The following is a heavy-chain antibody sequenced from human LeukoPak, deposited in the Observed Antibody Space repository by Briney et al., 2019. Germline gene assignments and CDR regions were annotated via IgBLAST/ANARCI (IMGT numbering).Heavy chain of an antibody. CDR1: GYTFTSYD. Sequence: ASVKVSCKASGYTFTSYDINWVRQATGQELEWMGWMNPNSGNTGYAQKFQGRVTMTRDTSISTAYMELSRLRSDDTAVYYCARDQRTYSSGWYVGVPDYYYMDVWGKGTTVTVSS. V-gene: IGHV1-8*01. J-gene: IGHJ6*03. D-gene: IGHD6-19*01. CDR2: MNPNSGNT. CDR3: ARDQRTYSSGWYVGVPDYYYMDV.